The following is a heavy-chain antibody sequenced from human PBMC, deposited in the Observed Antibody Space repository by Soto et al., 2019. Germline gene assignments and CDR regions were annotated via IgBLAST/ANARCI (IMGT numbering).Heavy chain of an antibody. V-gene: IGHV1-8*01. J-gene: IGHJ5*02. CDR1: GYSCTNTD. CDR3: ARMATFGSLNWFDP. CDR2: MNPGSGDT. Sequence: SVKVYCKASGYSCTNTDVSWVRQATGQGLEWMGWMNPGSGDTGYAQKFQGRVTMTRDISIATAYMELSSLRSDDTAIYYCARMATFGSLNWFDPWGQGTLVTVSS. D-gene: IGHD3-16*01.